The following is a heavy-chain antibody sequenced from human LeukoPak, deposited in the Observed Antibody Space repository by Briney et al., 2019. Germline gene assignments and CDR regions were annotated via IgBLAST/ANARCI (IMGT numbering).Heavy chain of an antibody. CDR1: GFTFDDYA. CDR2: ISWNSGSI. J-gene: IGHJ4*02. Sequence: GGSLRLSCAASGFTFDDYAMHWVRQAPRKGLEWVSGISWNSGSIGYADSVKGRFTISRDNAKNSLYLQMNSLRAEDTALYYCAKGAVAGMGGHFDYWGQGTLVTVSS. V-gene: IGHV3-9*01. D-gene: IGHD6-19*01. CDR3: AKGAVAGMGGHFDY.